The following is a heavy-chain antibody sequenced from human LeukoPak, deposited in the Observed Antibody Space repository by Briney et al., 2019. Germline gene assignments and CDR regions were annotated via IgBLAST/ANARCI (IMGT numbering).Heavy chain of an antibody. Sequence: ASVKVSCKASGYTFTGYYMHWVRQAPGQGLEWVGWINPNSGGTNYAQKFQGRVTMTRETSISTAYMELSRLRSDDTAVYYCARATGTWGHDGFDIWGQGTMVTVSS. CDR2: INPNSGGT. V-gene: IGHV1-2*02. J-gene: IGHJ3*02. D-gene: IGHD3-16*01. CDR3: ARATGTWGHDGFDI. CDR1: GYTFTGYY.